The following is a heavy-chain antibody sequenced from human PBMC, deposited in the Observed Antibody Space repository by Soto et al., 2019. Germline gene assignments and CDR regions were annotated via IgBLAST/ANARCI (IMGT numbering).Heavy chain of an antibody. CDR1: GGTFSSYA. J-gene: IGHJ6*02. CDR3: ARVGYDFWSGYYGDYYYGMDV. D-gene: IGHD3-3*01. CDR2: IIPIFGTA. V-gene: IGHV1-69*13. Sequence: ASVKVSFKASGGTFSSYAISWLRQAPGQGLEWMGGIIPIFGTANYAQKFQGRVTITADESTSTAYMELSSLRSEDTAVYYCARVGYDFWSGYYGDYYYGMDVWGQGTTVTVSS.